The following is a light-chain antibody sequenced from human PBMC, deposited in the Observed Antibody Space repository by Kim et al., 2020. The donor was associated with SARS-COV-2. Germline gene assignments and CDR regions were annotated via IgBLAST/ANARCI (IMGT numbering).Light chain of an antibody. Sequence: SPGERAPLSCRASQTIAGNFLAWYQQKPGQAPRLLIYGASTRATDIPDRFSGSGSGTDFTLTIGRLEPEDFAVYYCQQYGNLPPWTFGQGTKLEI. J-gene: IGKJ1*01. CDR3: QQYGNLPPWT. V-gene: IGKV3-20*01. CDR1: QTIAGNF. CDR2: GAS.